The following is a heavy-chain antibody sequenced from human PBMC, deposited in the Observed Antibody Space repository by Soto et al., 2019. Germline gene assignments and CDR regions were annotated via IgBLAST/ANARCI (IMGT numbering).Heavy chain of an antibody. J-gene: IGHJ4*02. Sequence: QVQLVESGGGVVQPGRSLRLSCAASGFTFSSYAMHWVRQAPGKGLEWVAVISYDGSNKYYADSVKGRFTISRDNSKKTLYLQMNSLRAEDTDVYYCERDSFMASSSWPIYRVAGFDYWGQGTLVTVSS. V-gene: IGHV3-30-3*01. CDR2: ISYDGSNK. D-gene: IGHD6-13*01. CDR3: ERDSFMASSSWPIYRVAGFDY. CDR1: GFTFSSYA.